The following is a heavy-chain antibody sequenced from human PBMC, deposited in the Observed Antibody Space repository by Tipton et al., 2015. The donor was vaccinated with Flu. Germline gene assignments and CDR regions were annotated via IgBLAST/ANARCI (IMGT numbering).Heavy chain of an antibody. CDR3: AKDRSAYYNYGMDV. CDR2: IQSDGSNE. CDR1: GFTFSSYG. D-gene: IGHD3-3*01. Sequence: SLRLSCAASGFTFSSYGMHWVRQTPGKGLEWVAFIQSDGSNEYYADSVKGRFTVSRDNTKYTLYLQMISLRAGDTAVYHCAKDRSAYYNYGMDVWGQGTTVTVSS. J-gene: IGHJ6*02. V-gene: IGHV3-30*02.